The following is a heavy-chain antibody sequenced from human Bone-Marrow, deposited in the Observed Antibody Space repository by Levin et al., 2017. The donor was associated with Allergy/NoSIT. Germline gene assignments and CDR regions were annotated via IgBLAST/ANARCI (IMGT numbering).Heavy chain of an antibody. J-gene: IGHJ4*02. CDR3: ARGSYASGRSDDLDY. Sequence: ASVKVSCKTSVYSFTMYQIQWVRQARGQGFEWMGIIDPSEGTTTYSQNFQGRITMTRDTSTSTVYMDLRSLRSDDTAIYYCARGSYASGRSDDLDYWGQGTLVTVSS. CDR1: VYSFTMYQ. CDR2: IDPSEGTT. V-gene: IGHV1-46*01. D-gene: IGHD3-16*01.